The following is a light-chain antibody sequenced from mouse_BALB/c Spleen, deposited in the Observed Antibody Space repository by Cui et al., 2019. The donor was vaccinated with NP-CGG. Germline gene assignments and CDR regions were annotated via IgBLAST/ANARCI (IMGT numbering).Light chain of an antibody. J-gene: IGLJ1*01. CDR1: TGAVTTGNY. Sequence: VAVTQEPALPTSPGESVTLTCRASTGAVTTGNYANWVQEKPVHLFTGLIGGTHNRAPGVPARFSGSLIGDKAALTITGAQTEDEAIYFCALWYSNHWVFGGGTKTDCP. CDR3: ALWYSNHWV. V-gene: IGLV1*01. CDR2: GTH.